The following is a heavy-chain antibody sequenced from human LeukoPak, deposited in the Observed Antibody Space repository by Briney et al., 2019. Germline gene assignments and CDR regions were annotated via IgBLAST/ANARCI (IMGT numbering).Heavy chain of an antibody. D-gene: IGHD2-2*01. CDR1: GYTFTSYG. V-gene: IGHV1-18*01. CDR3: ARAPRRIVVVPAANNWFDP. CDR2: ISAYNGNT. Sequence: ASVKVSCKASGYTFTSYGISWVRQAPGQGLEWMGWISAYNGNTNYAQKLQGRVTMTTDTSTSTAYMELRSLRSDDTAVYYCARAPRRIVVVPAANNWFDPWGQGTLVTVSS. J-gene: IGHJ5*02.